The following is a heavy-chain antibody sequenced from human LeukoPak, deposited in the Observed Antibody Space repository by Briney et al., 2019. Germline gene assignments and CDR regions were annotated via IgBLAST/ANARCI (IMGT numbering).Heavy chain of an antibody. CDR1: GYTFTGYY. CDR3: ARVLYRGRGSWTYSIGY. Sequence: GASVKVSCKASGYTFTGYYMHWVRQAPGQGLEWMGWINPNSGGTNYAQKFQGRVTMTRDTSISTAYMELSRLRSDDTAVYYCARVLYRGRGSWTYSIGYWGQGTTVTVSS. J-gene: IGHJ6*02. V-gene: IGHV1-2*02. CDR2: INPNSGGT. D-gene: IGHD6-13*01.